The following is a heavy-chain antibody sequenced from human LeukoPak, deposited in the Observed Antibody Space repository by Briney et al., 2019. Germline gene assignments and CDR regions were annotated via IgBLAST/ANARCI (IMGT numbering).Heavy chain of an antibody. V-gene: IGHV4-4*07. CDR3: ARDGGSGWYDY. CDR2: IHTSGRT. Sequence: SDTLSLMCTVSARSIKIYYCNWIRQPAGKGRECIVRIHTSGRTNYSASPKSRLNMSVDTSKNQFSLRLTSVTAADTAVYYCARDGGSGWYDYWGQGILVTVSS. J-gene: IGHJ4*02. CDR1: ARSIKIYY. D-gene: IGHD6-19*01.